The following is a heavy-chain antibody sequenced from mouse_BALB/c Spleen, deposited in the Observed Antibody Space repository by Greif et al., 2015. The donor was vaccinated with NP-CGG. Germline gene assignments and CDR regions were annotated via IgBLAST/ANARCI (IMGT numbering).Heavy chain of an antibody. CDR1: GFAFSSYD. Sequence: EVKLMESGGGLVKPGGSLKLSCAASGFAFSSYDMSWVRQTPEKRLEWVATISSGGSYTYYPDSVKGRFTISRDNARNTLYLQMSSLRSEDTALYYCARHEIYYYGRSMDYWGQGTSVTVSS. CDR3: ARHEIYYYGRSMDY. D-gene: IGHD1-1*01. V-gene: IGHV5-9*02. CDR2: ISSGGSYT. J-gene: IGHJ4*01.